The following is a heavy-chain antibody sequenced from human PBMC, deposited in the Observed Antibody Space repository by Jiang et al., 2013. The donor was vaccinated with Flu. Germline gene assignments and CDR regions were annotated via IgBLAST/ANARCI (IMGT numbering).Heavy chain of an antibody. Sequence: SGSGLVKPSETLSLTCTVSGGSISSSSYYWGWIRQPPGKGLEWIGSIYYSGSTYYNPSLKSRVTISVDTSKNQFSLKLSSVTAADTAVYYCASSYSSGWYLGYWGQGTLVTVSS. J-gene: IGHJ4*02. CDR2: IYYSGST. CDR3: ASSYSSGWYLGY. CDR1: GGSISSSSYY. V-gene: IGHV4-39*07. D-gene: IGHD6-19*01.